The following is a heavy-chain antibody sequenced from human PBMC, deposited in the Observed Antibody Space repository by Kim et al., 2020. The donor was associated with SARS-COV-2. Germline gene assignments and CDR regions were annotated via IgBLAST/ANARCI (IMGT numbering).Heavy chain of an antibody. Sequence: GGSLRLSCAASGFTFSSYAMNWVRQAPGKGLEWVSSISGSDDSTYYTDSVKGRFTISRDNSKNTLYLQMNSLRADDTAVYHCAKSDGGFYAVDYWGRGTLVTVSS. CDR3: AKSDGGFYAVDY. CDR1: GFTFSSYA. V-gene: IGHV3-23*01. D-gene: IGHD2-21*01. J-gene: IGHJ4*02. CDR2: ISGSDDST.